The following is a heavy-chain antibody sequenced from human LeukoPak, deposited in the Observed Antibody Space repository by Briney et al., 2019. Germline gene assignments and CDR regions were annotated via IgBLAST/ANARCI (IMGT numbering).Heavy chain of an antibody. CDR2: INPNSGGT. V-gene: IGHV1-2*02. D-gene: IGHD3-22*01. CDR3: ARDHNDSPGSLSGSFGY. CDR1: GYTFTGYY. J-gene: IGHJ4*02. Sequence: ASVKVSCKASGYTFTGYYMHWVRQAPGQGLEWMGWINPNSGGTNYAQKFQGRVTMTRDTSISTAYMELSRLRSDDTAVYYCARDHNDSPGSLSGSFGYWGQGTLVTVSS.